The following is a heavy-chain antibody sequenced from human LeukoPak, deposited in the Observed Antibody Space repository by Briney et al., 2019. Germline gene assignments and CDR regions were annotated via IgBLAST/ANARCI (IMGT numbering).Heavy chain of an antibody. V-gene: IGHV4-34*01. CDR2: INHSGST. J-gene: IGHJ4*02. CDR1: GGSFSGCY. CDR3: ARRRGSGSYYGIDY. D-gene: IGHD3-10*01. Sequence: SETLSLTCAVYGGSFSGCYWSWIRQPPGKGLESIGEINHSGSTNYNPSLKSRVTISVDTSKNQFSLKLSSVTAADTAVYYCARRRGSGSYYGIDYWGQGTLVTVSS.